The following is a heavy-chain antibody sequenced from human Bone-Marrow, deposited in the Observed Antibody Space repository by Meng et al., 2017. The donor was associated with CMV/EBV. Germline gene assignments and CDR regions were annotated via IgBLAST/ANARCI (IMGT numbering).Heavy chain of an antibody. D-gene: IGHD2-2*01. CDR2: INPNSGGT. J-gene: IGHJ4*02. CDR1: GYTFTGYY. Sequence: ASMKVSCKASGYTFTGYYMHWVRQAPGQGLEWMGWINPNSGGTNYAQKFQGRVTMTRDTSISTAYMELSRLRSDDTAVYYCARGLGYCSSTSCPPGYWGQGTLVTVSS. CDR3: ARGLGYCSSTSCPPGY. V-gene: IGHV1-2*02.